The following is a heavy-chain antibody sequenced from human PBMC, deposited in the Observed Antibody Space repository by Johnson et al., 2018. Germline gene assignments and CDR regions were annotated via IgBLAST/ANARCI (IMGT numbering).Heavy chain of an antibody. J-gene: IGHJ6*04. CDR2: IYYSGST. CDR3: ARAGGPTLLDV. V-gene: IGHV4-59*01. Sequence: QVQLREAGPGLVKPSETLSLTCTASGGSISSYYWSCIRQPPGKGLEWLGYIYYSGSTNYNPSLKSRVTISVDTSKNQLSLKLSSATAADPAVYYCARAGGPTLLDVWGKGTTVTVSS. D-gene: IGHD3-10*01. CDR1: GGSISSYY.